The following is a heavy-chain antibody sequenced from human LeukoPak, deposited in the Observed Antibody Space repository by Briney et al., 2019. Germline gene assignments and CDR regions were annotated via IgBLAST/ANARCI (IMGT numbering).Heavy chain of an antibody. Sequence: PGGSLRLSCVASGFTFSDHYMDWVRQAPGKGLEWVGRIRNRPNSYTTEYAASVKGRFTISRDDSKNSLYLQMSSLKTEDTAVYYCARGWGNHFDHWGQGTLVTVSS. D-gene: IGHD2-8*02. CDR3: ARGWGNHFDH. V-gene: IGHV3-72*01. CDR2: IRNRPNSYTT. J-gene: IGHJ4*02. CDR1: GFTFSDHY.